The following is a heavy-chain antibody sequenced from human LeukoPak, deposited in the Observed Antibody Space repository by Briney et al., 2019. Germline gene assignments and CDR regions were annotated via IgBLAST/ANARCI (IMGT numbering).Heavy chain of an antibody. V-gene: IGHV3-21*01. J-gene: IGHJ4*02. CDR3: ARAITNYYDSSAPYYFDY. CDR2: ISSSSSYI. D-gene: IGHD3-22*01. CDR1: GFTFSSYS. Sequence: GGSLRLSCAASGFTFSSYSMNWVRQAPGKGLEWVSSISSSSSYIYYADSVKGRFTISIDNAKNSLYLQMNSLRAEDTAVYYCARAITNYYDSSAPYYFDYWGQGTLVTVSS.